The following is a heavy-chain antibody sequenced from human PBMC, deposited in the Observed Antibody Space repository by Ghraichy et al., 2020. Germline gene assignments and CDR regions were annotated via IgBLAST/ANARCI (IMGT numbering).Heavy chain of an antibody. Sequence: SETLSLTCTVSGGSISSYYWSWIRQPPGKGLEWIGYIYYSGSTNYNPSLKSRVTISVDTSKNQFSLKLSSVTAADTAVYYCARLIVGATRNYFDYWGQGTLVTVSS. J-gene: IGHJ4*02. D-gene: IGHD1-26*01. CDR2: IYYSGST. CDR3: ARLIVGATRNYFDY. V-gene: IGHV4-59*08. CDR1: GGSISSYY.